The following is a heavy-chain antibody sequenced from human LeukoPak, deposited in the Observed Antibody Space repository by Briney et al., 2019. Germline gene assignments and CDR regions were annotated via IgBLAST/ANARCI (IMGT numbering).Heavy chain of an antibody. V-gene: IGHV3-72*01. Sequence: GGSLRLSCAASGFTFSDHFLDWVRQAPGEGLEWVGRTRNKANSYITEYAASVKGRFTISRDDSKNSLNLQMSSLKTDDTAMYYCASIRGTFGYWGQGTLVTVSS. J-gene: IGHJ4*02. CDR2: TRNKANSYIT. CDR1: GFTFSDHF. CDR3: ASIRGTFGY. D-gene: IGHD1-26*01.